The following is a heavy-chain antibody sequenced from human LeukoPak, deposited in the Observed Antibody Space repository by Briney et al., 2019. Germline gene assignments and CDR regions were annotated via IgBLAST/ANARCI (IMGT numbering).Heavy chain of an antibody. V-gene: IGHV1-2*02. J-gene: IGHJ5*02. CDR2: INPNSGGT. CDR1: GYTFTGYY. CDR3: ARVRLPLVWFDP. D-gene: IGHD4-17*01. Sequence: ASVKVSCKASGYTFTGYYMHWVRQAPGQGLEWMGWINPNSGGTNYAQKFQRRVTMTRDTSISTAYMELSRLRSDDTAVYYCARVRLPLVWFDPWGQGTLVTVSS.